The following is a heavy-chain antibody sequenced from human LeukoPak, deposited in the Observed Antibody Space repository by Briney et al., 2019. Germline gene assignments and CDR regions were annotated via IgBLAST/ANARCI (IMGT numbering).Heavy chain of an antibody. CDR3: ARRTYCYDTSAYYYDS. Sequence: GGSLRLSCAASGFTFSSNYMNWVRQAPGKGLECVSAIYSGGTTYYADSVKGRFTISRDNSKNTLYLQMNSLRAEDTAVYYCARRTYCYDTSAYYYDSWGQGTLVTVSS. CDR2: IYSGGTT. D-gene: IGHD3-22*01. J-gene: IGHJ5*01. V-gene: IGHV3-53*01. CDR1: GFTFSSNY.